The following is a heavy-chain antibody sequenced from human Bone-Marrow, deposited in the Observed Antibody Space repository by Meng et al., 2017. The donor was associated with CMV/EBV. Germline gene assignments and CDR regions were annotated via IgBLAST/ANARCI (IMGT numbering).Heavy chain of an antibody. D-gene: IGHD2-2*01. CDR3: ARGTDQLLSAYYYYGMDV. V-gene: IGHV3-30-3*01. CDR2: ISYDGSNK. Sequence: GGSLRLSCAASGFTFSSYAIHWVRQAPGKGLEWVAVISYDGSNKYYADSVKGRFTISRDNSKNTLYLQMNSLRAEDTAVYYCARGTDQLLSAYYYYGMDVWGQGTTVTVSS. J-gene: IGHJ6*02. CDR1: GFTFSSYA.